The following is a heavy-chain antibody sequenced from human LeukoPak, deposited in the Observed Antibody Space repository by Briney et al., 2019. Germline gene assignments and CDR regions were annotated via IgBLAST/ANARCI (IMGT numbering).Heavy chain of an antibody. CDR1: GFTFSSYA. Sequence: PGRSLRLSCAASGFTFSSYAMHWVRQAPGKGLEWVAVISYDGSNKYYADSVKGRFTISRDNSKNTLYLQMNSLRAEDTAVYYCARDARYYGSGSHPFDYWGQGTLVTVSS. V-gene: IGHV3-30-3*01. CDR2: ISYDGSNK. CDR3: ARDARYYGSGSHPFDY. D-gene: IGHD3-10*01. J-gene: IGHJ4*02.